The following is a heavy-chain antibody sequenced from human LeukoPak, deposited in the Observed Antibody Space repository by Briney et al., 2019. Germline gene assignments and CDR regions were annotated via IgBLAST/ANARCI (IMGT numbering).Heavy chain of an antibody. D-gene: IGHD1-26*01. Sequence: PSETLSLTCTVSGYSISSGYYWSWIRQPPGKGLEWIGYIYYSGSTNYNPSLKSRVTISVDTSKNQFSLKLSSVTAADTAVYYCARLPYSGSYYVDYWGQGTLVTVSS. J-gene: IGHJ4*02. V-gene: IGHV4-59*08. CDR2: IYYSGST. CDR1: GYSISSGYY. CDR3: ARLPYSGSYYVDY.